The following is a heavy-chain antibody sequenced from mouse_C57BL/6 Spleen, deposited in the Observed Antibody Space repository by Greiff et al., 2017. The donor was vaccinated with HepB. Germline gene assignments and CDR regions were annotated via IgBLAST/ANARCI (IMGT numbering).Heavy chain of an antibody. CDR3: ARWGTTVVAPYFDY. CDR1: GYTFTSYW. D-gene: IGHD1-1*01. V-gene: IGHV1-50*01. Sequence: QVQLQQPGAELVKPGASVKLSCKASGYTFTSYWMQWVKQRPGQGLEWIGEIDPSDSYTNYNQKFKGKATLTVDTSSSTAYMQLSSLTSEDSAVYYCARWGTTVVAPYFDYWGQGTTLTVSS. J-gene: IGHJ2*01. CDR2: IDPSDSYT.